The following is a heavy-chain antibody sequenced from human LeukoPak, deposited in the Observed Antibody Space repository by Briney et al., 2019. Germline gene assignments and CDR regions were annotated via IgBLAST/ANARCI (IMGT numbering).Heavy chain of an antibody. CDR1: GFTFRNAW. V-gene: IGHV4-4*07. Sequence: PGGSLRLSCAASGFTFRNAWMSWIRQPAGKGLEWIGRIYSDGTITYDPSLQSRLTMSIDTSKNQFSLKLSFVTAADTAVYYCARDSGTTGEVKFDPWGQGTLVTVSS. D-gene: IGHD4-17*01. CDR2: IYSDGTI. J-gene: IGHJ5*02. CDR3: ARDSGTTGEVKFDP.